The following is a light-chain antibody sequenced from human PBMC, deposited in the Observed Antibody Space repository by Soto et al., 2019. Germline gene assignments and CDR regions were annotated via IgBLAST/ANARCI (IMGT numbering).Light chain of an antibody. J-gene: IGLJ2*01. V-gene: IGLV4-69*01. Sequence: QSVLTQSPSASASLGASVKITCTLSSGHSSYAIAWHQQQPEKGPRNLMKLNSDGSHSKGDGIPDRFSGSSSGAERYLTISSLQSEDEADYYCQTWGTGIVVFGGGTKLTVL. CDR3: QTWGTGIVV. CDR1: SGHSSYA. CDR2: LNSDGSH.